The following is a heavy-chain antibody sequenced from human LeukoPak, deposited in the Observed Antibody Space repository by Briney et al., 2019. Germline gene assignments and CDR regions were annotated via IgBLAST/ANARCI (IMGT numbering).Heavy chain of an antibody. CDR2: LNPGDGST. J-gene: IGHJ5*02. CDR3: ASCDFWSGYCSS. Sequence: VASVKVSCKAPGHTFSSNYMHWVRQGPGQGLDWMGMLNPGDGSTTYAQKFRGRVTMTRDTSKSTVYMQLSGLRSEDTAVYYCASCDFWSGYCSSWGQGSLVTVSS. V-gene: IGHV1-46*01. CDR1: GHTFSSNY. D-gene: IGHD3-3*01.